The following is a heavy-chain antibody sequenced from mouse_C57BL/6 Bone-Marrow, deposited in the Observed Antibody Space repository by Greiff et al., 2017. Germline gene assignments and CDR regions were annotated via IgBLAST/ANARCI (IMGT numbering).Heavy chain of an antibody. CDR1: GFNIKDDY. V-gene: IGHV14-4*01. Sequence: EVMLVESGAELVRPGASVTLSCTASGFNIKDDYMHWVKQRPEQGLEWIGWIDPENGDTEYASKFQGKATITADTSSNTAYLQLSSLTSEDTAVYYCNHYYGSSYGAYWGQGTLVTVSA. J-gene: IGHJ3*01. CDR3: NHYYGSSYGAY. D-gene: IGHD1-1*01. CDR2: IDPENGDT.